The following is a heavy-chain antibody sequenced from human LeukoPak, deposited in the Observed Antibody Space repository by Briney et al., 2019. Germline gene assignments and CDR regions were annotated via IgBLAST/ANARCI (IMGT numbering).Heavy chain of an antibody. V-gene: IGHV3-21*01. D-gene: IGHD5-12*01. CDR3: ARDYSGYEPYYFDY. CDR2: ISSSSSYI. Sequence: GRSLRLSCAASGFTFSSYSMNWVRQAPVKGLDWVSSISSSSSYIYYADSVKGRFTISRDNAKNSLYLQMNSLRAEDTAVYYCARDYSGYEPYYFDYWGQGTLVTVSS. CDR1: GFTFSSYS. J-gene: IGHJ4*02.